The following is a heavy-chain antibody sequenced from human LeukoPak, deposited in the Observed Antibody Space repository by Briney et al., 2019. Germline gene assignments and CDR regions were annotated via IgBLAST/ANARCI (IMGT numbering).Heavy chain of an antibody. CDR2: INHSGST. Sequence: SETLSLTCAVYGGSFSGYYWSWIRQPPGKGLEWIGEINHSGSTNYNPSLKSRVTISVDTSKNQFSLKLSSVTAADTAVYYCARGPSGCSSTSCYGPGYFDYWGQGTLVTVSS. V-gene: IGHV4-34*01. CDR1: GGSFSGYY. CDR3: ARGPSGCSSTSCYGPGYFDY. D-gene: IGHD2-2*01. J-gene: IGHJ4*02.